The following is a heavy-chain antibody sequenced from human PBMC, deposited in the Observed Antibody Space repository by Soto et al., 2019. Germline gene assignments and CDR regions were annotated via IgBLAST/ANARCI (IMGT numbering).Heavy chain of an antibody. J-gene: IGHJ4*02. CDR1: GGTFSSYA. Sequence: SVKVSCKASGGTFSSYAMSWVRQAPGQGLEWMGGIIPIFGTANYAQKFQGRVTITADESTSTAYMELSSLRSEDTAVYYCARALYYDSSGYYYVDWGQGTLVTVSS. CDR2: IIPIFGTA. CDR3: ARALYYDSSGYYYVD. V-gene: IGHV1-69*13. D-gene: IGHD3-22*01.